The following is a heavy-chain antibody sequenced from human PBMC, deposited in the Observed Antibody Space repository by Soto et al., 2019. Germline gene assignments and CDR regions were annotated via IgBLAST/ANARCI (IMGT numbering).Heavy chain of an antibody. CDR3: ARVRGVVVVAATDHYFDY. Sequence: KPSETLSLTCAVYGGSFSGYYWSWIRQPPGKGLEWIGEINHSGSTNYNPSLKSRVTISVDTSKNQFSLKLSSVTAADTAVYYCARVRGVVVVAATDHYFDYWGQGTLVTVSS. CDR1: GGSFSGYY. V-gene: IGHV4-34*01. D-gene: IGHD2-15*01. J-gene: IGHJ4*02. CDR2: INHSGST.